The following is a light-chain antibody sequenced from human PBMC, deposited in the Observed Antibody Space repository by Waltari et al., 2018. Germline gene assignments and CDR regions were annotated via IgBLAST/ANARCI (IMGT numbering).Light chain of an antibody. CDR2: KAS. CDR3: QEYDSLPIT. J-gene: IGKJ4*01. Sequence: DIQLTQSPSTLPASVGDRVTITCRASQYVKNNLAWFQQKPGKAPKVLIHKASRLESGVPSRFIGSGFVTEFILSISSLQPDDFATYYCQEYDSLPITFGGGTKVEIK. CDR1: QYVKNN. V-gene: IGKV1-5*03.